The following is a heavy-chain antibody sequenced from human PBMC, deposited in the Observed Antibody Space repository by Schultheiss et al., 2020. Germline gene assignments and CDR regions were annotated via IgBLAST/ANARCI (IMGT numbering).Heavy chain of an antibody. V-gene: IGHV1-2*02. Sequence: ASVKVSCKASGYTFTDNHINWVRQATGQGLEWMGWMNPNSGGTNSAQKFQGRVTMTRDTSISTAYMELSRLRSDDTAVYYCARIMTTVTNSDYWGPGTLGTVAS. CDR1: GYTFTDNH. CDR3: ARIMTTVTNSDY. J-gene: IGHJ4*02. CDR2: MNPNSGGT. D-gene: IGHD4-17*01.